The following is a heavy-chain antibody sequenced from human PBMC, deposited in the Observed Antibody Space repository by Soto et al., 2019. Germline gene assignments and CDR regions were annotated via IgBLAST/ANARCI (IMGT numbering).Heavy chain of an antibody. D-gene: IGHD3-3*01. CDR1: GFTLSSYA. J-gene: IGHJ5*02. V-gene: IGHV3-23*01. CDR2: ISGSGGST. CDR3: AKIWSGYFEAWFDR. Sequence: PGGSLRLSCAASGFTLSSYAMSWVRQAPGKGLEWVSAISGSGGSTYYADSVKGRFTISRDNSKNTLYLQMNSLRAEDTAVYYCAKIWSGYFEAWFDRWGQGTLVTVAS.